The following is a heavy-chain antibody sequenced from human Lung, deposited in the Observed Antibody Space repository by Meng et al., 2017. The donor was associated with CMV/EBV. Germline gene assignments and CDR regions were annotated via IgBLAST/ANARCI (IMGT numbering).Heavy chain of an antibody. CDR2: ISGSGGST. D-gene: IGHD2-2*01. J-gene: IGHJ4*01. Sequence: GGSLRLXCAASGFTFSSYAMSWVRQAPGKGLEWVSAISGSGGSTYYADSVKGRFTISRDNSKNTLYLQMNSLRAEDTAVYYCAKDSPIVVVPAAIIPSNDWXHGTLVTVSS. CDR3: AKDSPIVVVPAAIIPSND. CDR1: GFTFSSYA. V-gene: IGHV3-23*01.